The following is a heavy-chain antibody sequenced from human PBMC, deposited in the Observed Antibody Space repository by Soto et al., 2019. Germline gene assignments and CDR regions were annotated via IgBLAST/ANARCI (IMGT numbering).Heavy chain of an antibody. V-gene: IGHV4-59*01. CDR2: IYHRAST. J-gene: IGHJ3*02. D-gene: IGHD3-16*01. Sequence: PSETQSLTCTISGGSISSYYWSWIRQPPVKGLEWIEYIYHRASTTYRPSLQSRVTLSLASSKKSCSLQLRSVTAADKAVYYCARGPPKLGAFD. CDR1: GGSISSYY. CDR3: ARGPPKLGAFD.